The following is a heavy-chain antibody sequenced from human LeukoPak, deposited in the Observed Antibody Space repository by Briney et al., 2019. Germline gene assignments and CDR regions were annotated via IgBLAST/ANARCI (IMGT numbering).Heavy chain of an antibody. CDR3: ARLGSGGYGPGPSWY. D-gene: IGHD1-26*01. Sequence: GESLKISCKGSGYTFDTYWIGWVRQMPGKGLEWMGIIYAGDSDTRYSPSFQGQVTISADKSISTAYLQWSSLKASDTAMYYCARLGSGGYGPGPSWYWGQGTLVTVSS. V-gene: IGHV5-51*01. CDR1: GYTFDTYW. J-gene: IGHJ4*02. CDR2: IYAGDSDT.